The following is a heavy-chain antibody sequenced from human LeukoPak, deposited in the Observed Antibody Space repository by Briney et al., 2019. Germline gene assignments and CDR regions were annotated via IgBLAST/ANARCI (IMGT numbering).Heavy chain of an antibody. CDR3: AKGGYSIAAYYYYDYMDV. CDR1: GFTFSSYG. Sequence: GGSLRLSGAASGFTFSSYGMHWVRQAPGKGLDGVSAISGGGGSTYYADSVKGRFTISRDNSKNTLYLQMNSLRAEDTAVYYGAKGGYSIAAYYYYDYMDVWGKGTTVTVSS. V-gene: IGHV3-23*01. D-gene: IGHD6-25*01. CDR2: ISGGGGST. J-gene: IGHJ6*03.